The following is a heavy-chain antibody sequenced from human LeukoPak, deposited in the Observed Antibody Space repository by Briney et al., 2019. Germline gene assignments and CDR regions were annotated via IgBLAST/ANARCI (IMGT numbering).Heavy chain of an antibody. Sequence: GGSLRLSCAASGFTFSNYSMNWVRQAPGKGLEWVSSISSSSSYIYYADSVKGRFTISRDNAKNSLYLQMNSLRAEDTAVYYCARSRYYDSSGYYSYYWGQGTLVTVSS. CDR2: ISSSSSYI. D-gene: IGHD3-22*01. CDR3: ARSRYYDSSGYYSYY. J-gene: IGHJ4*02. CDR1: GFTFSNYS. V-gene: IGHV3-21*04.